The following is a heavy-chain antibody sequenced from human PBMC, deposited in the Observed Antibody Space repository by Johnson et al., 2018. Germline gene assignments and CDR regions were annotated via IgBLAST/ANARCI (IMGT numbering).Heavy chain of an antibody. CDR3: ARGGEYFQD. V-gene: IGHV4-59*01. D-gene: IGHD6-25*01. CDR1: GGSISSYW. Sequence: QVQLVESGPGPVKPSETLSLTCTVSGGSISSYWWSWIRQPPGKGLEYIGYVYHSGSTIYNPSLESRVTISIDTSKNQFSRKLRFVTAADTAMYYCARGGEYFQDWGQGTLVTVSS. CDR2: VYHSGST. J-gene: IGHJ1*01.